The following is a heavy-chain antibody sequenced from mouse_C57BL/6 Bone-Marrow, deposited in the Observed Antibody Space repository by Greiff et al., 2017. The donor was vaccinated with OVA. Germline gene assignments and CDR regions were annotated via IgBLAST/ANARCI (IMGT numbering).Heavy chain of an antibody. CDR1: GYSFTDYN. Sequence: VQLKQSGPELVKPGASVKISCKASGYSFTDYNMNWVKQSNGKSLEWIGVINHNYGTTSYNQKFKGKATLTVDQSSSTAYMQLNSLPSEDSAVYYCAFYYGSSYRYFDVWGTGTTVTVSS. D-gene: IGHD1-1*01. J-gene: IGHJ1*03. V-gene: IGHV1-39*01. CDR3: AFYYGSSYRYFDV. CDR2: INHNYGTT.